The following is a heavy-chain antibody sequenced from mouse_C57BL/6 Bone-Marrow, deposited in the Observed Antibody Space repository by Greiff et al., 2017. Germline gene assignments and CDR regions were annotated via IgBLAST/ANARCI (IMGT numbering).Heavy chain of an antibody. V-gene: IGHV1-54*01. J-gene: IGHJ1*03. CDR2: INPGSGGT. D-gene: IGHD1-1*01. CDR3: ARRYGSRGYFDV. Sequence: QVQLQQSGAELVRPGTSVKVSCKASGYAFNNYLIEWVKQRPGQGLEWIGVINPGSGGTNYNEKFKGKATLTADKSSSTAYMQLSSLTSEDSAVYFCARRYGSRGYFDVWGTGTTVTVSS. CDR1: GYAFNNYL.